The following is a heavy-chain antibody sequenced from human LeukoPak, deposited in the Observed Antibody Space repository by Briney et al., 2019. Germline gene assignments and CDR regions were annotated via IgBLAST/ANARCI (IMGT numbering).Heavy chain of an antibody. Sequence: ASVKVSCKASGYTFTGYYMHWVRQAPGQGLEWMGWINPNSGGTNYAQKFQGRVTMTRDTSISTAYMELSRLRSDDTAVYYCARDRGIAVAGSKKLDNWFDPWGQGTLVTVSS. CDR2: INPNSGGT. V-gene: IGHV1-2*02. CDR3: ARDRGIAVAGSKKLDNWFDP. J-gene: IGHJ5*02. CDR1: GYTFTGYY. D-gene: IGHD6-19*01.